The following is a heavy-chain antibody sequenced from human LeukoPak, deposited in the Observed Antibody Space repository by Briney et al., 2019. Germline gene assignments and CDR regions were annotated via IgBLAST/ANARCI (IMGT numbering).Heavy chain of an antibody. V-gene: IGHV3-21*04. J-gene: IGHJ4*02. D-gene: IGHD1-26*01. CDR1: GFTFSSYS. Sequence: GGSLRLSCAASGFTFSSYSMNWVRQAPGKGLEWVSSISSSSSYIYYADSVKGRFTISRDNSKNTLYLQMNSLRAEDTAVYYCTTHIVMKGVTNSGRVGYWGQGTLVTVSS. CDR3: TTHIVMKGVTNSGRVGY. CDR2: ISSSSSYI.